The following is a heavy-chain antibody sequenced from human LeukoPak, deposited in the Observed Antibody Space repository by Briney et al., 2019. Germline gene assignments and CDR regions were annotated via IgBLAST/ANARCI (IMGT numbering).Heavy chain of an antibody. J-gene: IGHJ5*02. Sequence: ALAKVSCKASGYTFTSYGISWVRQAPGQGLEWMGWISAYNGNTNYAQKLQGRVTMTTDTSTSTAYMELRSLRSDDTAVYYCARASGWYVDNWFDPWGRGTLVTVSS. CDR3: ARASGWYVDNWFDP. D-gene: IGHD6-19*01. CDR1: GYTFTSYG. V-gene: IGHV1-18*01. CDR2: ISAYNGNT.